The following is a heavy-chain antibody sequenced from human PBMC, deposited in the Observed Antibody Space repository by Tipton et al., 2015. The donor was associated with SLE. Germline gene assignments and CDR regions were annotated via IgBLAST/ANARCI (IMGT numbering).Heavy chain of an antibody. Sequence: SLRLSCAASGFTFDDYAMHWVRQAPGKGLEWVSGISWNSGSIGYADSVKGRFTISRDNAKNSLYLQMNSLRAEDTALYYCAKDIHDSSGYDPGVDYWGQGTLVTVSS. V-gene: IGHV3-9*01. D-gene: IGHD3-22*01. J-gene: IGHJ4*02. CDR3: AKDIHDSSGYDPGVDY. CDR2: ISWNSGSI. CDR1: GFTFDDYA.